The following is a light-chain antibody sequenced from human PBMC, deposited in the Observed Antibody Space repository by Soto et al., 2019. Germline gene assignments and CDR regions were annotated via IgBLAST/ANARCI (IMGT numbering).Light chain of an antibody. CDR1: QSVNQK. CDR2: VAS. V-gene: IGKV3-15*01. Sequence: EIVLTQSPATLSVSPGERATLSCRASQSVNQKLGWYQQKPGQAPRLLIYVASYRATGIPARFSGSGSGTEYTIPISNLQAEDFEVYYCQQFNNWPHTFGHGTRREIK. CDR3: QQFNNWPHT. J-gene: IGKJ2*01.